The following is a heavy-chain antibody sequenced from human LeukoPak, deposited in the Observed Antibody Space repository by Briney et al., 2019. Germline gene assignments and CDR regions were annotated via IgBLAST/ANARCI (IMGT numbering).Heavy chain of an antibody. Sequence: GRSLRLSCAASGFTFSSYAMHWVRQAPGKGLEWVAVISYDGSNKYYADSVKGRFTISRDNSKNTLYLQMNSLRAEDTAVYYCARDAMIAHPYYFDYWGQGTLVTVSS. CDR1: GFTFSSYA. CDR3: ARDAMIAHPYYFDY. V-gene: IGHV3-30-3*01. J-gene: IGHJ4*02. D-gene: IGHD3-22*01. CDR2: ISYDGSNK.